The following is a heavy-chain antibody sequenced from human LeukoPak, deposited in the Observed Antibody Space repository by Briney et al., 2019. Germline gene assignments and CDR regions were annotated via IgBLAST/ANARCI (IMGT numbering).Heavy chain of an antibody. CDR3: ARDPYGEGEPDY. J-gene: IGHJ4*02. CDR1: GYTFTSYG. D-gene: IGHD4-17*01. V-gene: IGHV1-18*04. CDR2: ICAYNGNT. Sequence: ASVKVSCKASGYTFTSYGISWVRQAPGQGLEWMGWICAYNGNTNYAQKLQGRVTMTTDTSTSTAYMELRSLRSDDTAVYYCARDPYGEGEPDYWGQGTLVTVSS.